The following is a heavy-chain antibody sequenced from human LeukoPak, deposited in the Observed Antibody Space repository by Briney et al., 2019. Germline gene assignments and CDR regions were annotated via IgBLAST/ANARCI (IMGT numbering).Heavy chain of an antibody. CDR2: INPNSGGT. Sequence: ASVKVSCKASGYTFTGYYMHWVRQAPGQGLEWMGWINPNSGGTNYAQKFQGRVTMTRDTSISTAYMELSRLRSDDTAVYYCARGAAAGPAYYYYYYMDVWGKGTTVTISS. D-gene: IGHD6-13*01. J-gene: IGHJ6*03. V-gene: IGHV1-2*02. CDR3: ARGAAAGPAYYYYYYMDV. CDR1: GYTFTGYY.